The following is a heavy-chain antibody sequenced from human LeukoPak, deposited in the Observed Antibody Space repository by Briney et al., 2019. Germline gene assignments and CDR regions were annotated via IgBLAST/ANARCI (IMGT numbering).Heavy chain of an antibody. J-gene: IGHJ4*02. Sequence: AGGSLRLSCAASGFTFSSYAMTWVRQAPGKGLEWVSSISAGVGSTYYADSVKGRFTISRDNSKNTLYLQMNSLRAEDTAIYYYAKGHHHGSGSYWVWGQGTLVTVSS. D-gene: IGHD3-10*01. CDR3: AKGHHHGSGSYWV. CDR1: GFTFSSYA. CDR2: ISAGVGST. V-gene: IGHV3-23*01.